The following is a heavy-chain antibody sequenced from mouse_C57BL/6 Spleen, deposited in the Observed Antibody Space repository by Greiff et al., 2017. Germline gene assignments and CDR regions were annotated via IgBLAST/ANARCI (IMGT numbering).Heavy chain of an antibody. CDR1: GYSITSGYY. J-gene: IGHJ1*03. Sequence: EVQLQESGPGLVKPSQSLSLTCSVTGYSITSGYYWNWIRQFPGNKLEWMGYISYDGSNNYNPSLKNRISITRATSKNQFFLKLNSVTTEDTATYYCARDPYYGNPRRYFDVWGTGTTVTVSS. V-gene: IGHV3-6*01. CDR2: ISYDGSN. D-gene: IGHD2-1*01. CDR3: ARDPYYGNPRRYFDV.